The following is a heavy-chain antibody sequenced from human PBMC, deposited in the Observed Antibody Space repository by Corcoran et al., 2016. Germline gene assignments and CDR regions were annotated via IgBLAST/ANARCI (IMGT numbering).Heavy chain of an antibody. Sequence: QLQLQESGPGLVKPSETLSLTCTVSGGSISSSSYYWGWIRQHPGKGREWIGSIYYSGNTYYNPSIKSRVTISVDTSKNQFSLKLSSVTAADTAVYYCARRYSSSWGLDYWGQGTLVTVSS. CDR3: ARRYSSSWGLDY. CDR2: IYYSGNT. J-gene: IGHJ4*02. CDR1: GGSISSSSYY. D-gene: IGHD6-13*01. V-gene: IGHV4-39*01.